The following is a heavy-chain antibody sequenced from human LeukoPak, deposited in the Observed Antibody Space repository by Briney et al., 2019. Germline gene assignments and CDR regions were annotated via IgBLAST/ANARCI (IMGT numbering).Heavy chain of an antibody. D-gene: IGHD3-22*01. CDR1: GFTFTSYV. CDR2: ISGSGSST. V-gene: IGHV3-23*01. J-gene: IGHJ6*03. CDR3: AKDGGGYYPYYYYYMDV. Sequence: PGGSLRLSCAASGFTFTSYVMSWVRQAPGKGLEWVSVISGSGSSTDYADSVKGRFTISRDNSKNTLYLQMNSLRAEDTAVYYCAKDGGGYYPYYYYYMDVWGKGTTVTISS.